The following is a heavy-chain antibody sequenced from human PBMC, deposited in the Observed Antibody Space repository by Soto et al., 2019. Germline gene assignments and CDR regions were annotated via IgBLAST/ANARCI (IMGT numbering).Heavy chain of an antibody. CDR1: GGSISSYY. CDR2: IYYSGST. J-gene: IGHJ6*03. Sequence: SDTLSLTCTVSGGSISSYYWSWIRQPPGKGLEWIGYIYYSGSTNYNPSLKSRVTISVDTSKNQFSLKLSSVTAADTAVYYCARLFRGYGDYVGYYYYMDVWSKGTTVNVSS. CDR3: ARLFRGYGDYVGYYYYMDV. D-gene: IGHD4-17*01. V-gene: IGHV4-59*01.